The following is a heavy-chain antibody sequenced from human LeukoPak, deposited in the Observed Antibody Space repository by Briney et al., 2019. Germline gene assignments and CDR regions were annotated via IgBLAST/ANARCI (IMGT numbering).Heavy chain of an antibody. Sequence: PGGSLRLSCAASGFTFSSYSMNWVRQAPGKGLEWVSYISSSSSTIYYADSVKGRFTISRDNAKNSLYLQMNSLRAEDTAVYYCARDKYCSGGSCKGDFDYWGQGTLVTVSS. D-gene: IGHD2-15*01. V-gene: IGHV3-48*01. J-gene: IGHJ4*02. CDR3: ARDKYCSGGSCKGDFDY. CDR2: ISSSSSTI. CDR1: GFTFSSYS.